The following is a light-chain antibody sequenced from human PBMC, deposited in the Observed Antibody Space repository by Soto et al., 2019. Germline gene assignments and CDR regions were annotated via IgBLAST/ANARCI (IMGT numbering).Light chain of an antibody. CDR3: QSYDISLSGSVV. CDR2: GNS. Sequence: QPVLTQPPSVSGAPGQRVTISCTGSSSDIGAGYDVHWYQQLPGTAPKLLIYGNSNRPSGVPDRFSGSKSGTSASLAITGLQAEDEAGYYCQSYDISLSGSVVFGGGTKVTVL. V-gene: IGLV1-40*01. J-gene: IGLJ2*01. CDR1: SSDIGAGYD.